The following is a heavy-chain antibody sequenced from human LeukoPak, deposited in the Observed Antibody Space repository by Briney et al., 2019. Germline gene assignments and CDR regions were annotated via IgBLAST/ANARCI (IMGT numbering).Heavy chain of an antibody. CDR3: ARESVYSGRYYAFDI. Sequence: SETLSLTCTVSGGSISTYYWSWIRQPPGKGLEWIGYIYYSGSTNYNPSLKSRVTISVDMSKNQFSLRLSSVTAADTAVYYCARESVYSGRYYAFDIWGQGTMVTVSS. CDR2: IYYSGST. CDR1: GGSISTYY. J-gene: IGHJ3*02. V-gene: IGHV4-59*01. D-gene: IGHD1-26*01.